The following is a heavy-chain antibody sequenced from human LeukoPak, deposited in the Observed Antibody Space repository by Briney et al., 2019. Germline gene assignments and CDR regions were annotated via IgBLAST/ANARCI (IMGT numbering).Heavy chain of an antibody. J-gene: IGHJ4*02. D-gene: IGHD2-2*02. CDR1: GYSISSGYY. CDR2: IHHSRST. CDR3: ARLKIYPSTFYY. Sequence: SETLSLTCTVSGYSISSGYYWGWIRQPPGKGLEWIGSIHHSRSTYYNPSLNSRVTISVDTAKIQFSLKLSSVTAADTAVYYCARLKIYPSTFYYWGQGTLVTAS. V-gene: IGHV4-38-2*02.